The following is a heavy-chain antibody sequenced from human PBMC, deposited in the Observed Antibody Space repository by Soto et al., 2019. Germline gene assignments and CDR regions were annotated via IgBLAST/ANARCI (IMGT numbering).Heavy chain of an antibody. Sequence: SETLSLTCTVSGGSISSYYWSWIRQPPGRGLEWIGYIYYSGSTNYNPSLKSRVTISVDTSKNQFSLKLSSVTAADTAVYYCARAYGGYADYWGQGALVTVSS. D-gene: IGHD5-12*01. J-gene: IGHJ4*02. V-gene: IGHV4-59*01. CDR3: ARAYGGYADY. CDR2: IYYSGST. CDR1: GGSISSYY.